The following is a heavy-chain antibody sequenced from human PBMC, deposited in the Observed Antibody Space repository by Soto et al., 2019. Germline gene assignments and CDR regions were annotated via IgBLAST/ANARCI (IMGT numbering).Heavy chain of an antibody. CDR1: GLTFGSNW. Sequence: PGGSLRLSCAASGLTFGSNWMSWVRQAPGKGLEWVANIKRDGSEKYYVDSVKGRFTISRDNAKNTLYLQMNSLRADDTAVYYCASLEWESTGYADYWGQGTLVTVSS. V-gene: IGHV3-7*03. CDR2: IKRDGSEK. CDR3: ASLEWESTGYADY. J-gene: IGHJ4*02. D-gene: IGHD3-3*01.